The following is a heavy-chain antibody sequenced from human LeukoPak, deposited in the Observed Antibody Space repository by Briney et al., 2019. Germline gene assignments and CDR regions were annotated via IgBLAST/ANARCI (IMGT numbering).Heavy chain of an antibody. CDR2: ISSSGSTI. V-gene: IGHV3-48*03. D-gene: IGHD6-13*01. J-gene: IGHJ4*02. CDR1: GFTFSSYE. CDR3: ARVRARIAAAGTGSGGFY. Sequence: GGSLRLSCAASGFTFSSYEMNWVRQAPGKGLEWVSYISSSGSTIYYADSVKGRFTISRDNAKNSLYLQMNSLRAEDTAVYYCARVRARIAAAGTGSGGFYWGQGTLVTVSS.